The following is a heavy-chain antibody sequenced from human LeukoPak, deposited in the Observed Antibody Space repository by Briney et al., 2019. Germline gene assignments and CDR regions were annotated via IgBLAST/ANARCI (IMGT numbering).Heavy chain of an antibody. D-gene: IGHD6-13*01. J-gene: IGHJ6*03. CDR1: GFTFSNAW. V-gene: IGHV3-15*01. Sequence: PGGSLRLSCAASGFTFSNAWMSWVRQAPGKGLEWVGRIKSKTDGGTTDYAAPVKGRFTISRDDSKNTLYLQMNGLKTEDTAVYYCTTDRRVSTYYYYYMDVWGKGTTVTVSS. CDR3: TTDRRVSTYYYYYMDV. CDR2: IKSKTDGGTT.